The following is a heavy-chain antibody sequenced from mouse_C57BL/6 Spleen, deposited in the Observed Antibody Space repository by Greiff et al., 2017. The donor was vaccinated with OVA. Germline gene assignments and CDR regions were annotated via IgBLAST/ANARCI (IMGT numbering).Heavy chain of an antibody. Sequence: EVMLVESGGGLVKPGGSLKLSCAASGFTFSSYAMSWVRQTPEKRLEWVATISDGGSYTYYPDNVKGRFTISRDNAKNNLYLQMSHLKSEDTAMYYCARAYYDYDGFAYWGQGTRVTVSA. V-gene: IGHV5-4*03. J-gene: IGHJ3*01. CDR1: GFTFSSYA. D-gene: IGHD2-4*01. CDR2: ISDGGSYT. CDR3: ARAYYDYDGFAY.